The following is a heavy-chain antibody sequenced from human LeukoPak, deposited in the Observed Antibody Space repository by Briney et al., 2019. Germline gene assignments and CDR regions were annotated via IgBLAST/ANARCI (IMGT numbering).Heavy chain of an antibody. V-gene: IGHV1-69*13. D-gene: IGHD3-10*01. CDR3: AREPEPAITMVRGEVFDI. CDR1: GGTFSSYV. J-gene: IGHJ3*02. Sequence: SVKVSCKASGGTFSSYVISWVRQAPGQGLEWMGGIISGFGTANYAQKFQGTVTITADVSATTVYMVLNSLRSEDTAVYYCAREPEPAITMVRGEVFDIWGQGTMVIVSS. CDR2: IISGFGTA.